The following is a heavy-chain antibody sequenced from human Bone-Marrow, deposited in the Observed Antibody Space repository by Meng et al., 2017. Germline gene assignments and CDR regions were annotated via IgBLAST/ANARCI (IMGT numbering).Heavy chain of an antibody. V-gene: IGHV3-30*01. CDR2: MTYDGSNE. J-gene: IGHJ4*02. CDR1: GFTFSNYA. D-gene: IGHD6-13*01. Sequence: GKSLKISCAASGFTFSNYAMHWVRQAPGQGLQWVALMTYDGSNEYYADSVKGRFTISRDNSKNTLYLQMNSLRAEDTAVYYCARVYSSHWYDHFDYWGQGILVTVSS. CDR3: ARVYSSHWYDHFDY.